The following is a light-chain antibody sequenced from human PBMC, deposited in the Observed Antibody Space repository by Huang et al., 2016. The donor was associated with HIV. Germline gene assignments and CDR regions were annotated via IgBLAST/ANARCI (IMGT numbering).Light chain of an antibody. CDR2: LTS. CDR1: QNLLHSSGHNR. V-gene: IGKV2-28*01. CDR3: MQGLQTPPT. J-gene: IGKJ2*01. Sequence: EIVMTQSPLSLPVSPGQPASISCTSSQNLLHSSGHNRLDWYLQKPGQSPQLLIFLTSNRASGVPDKFTGSGSGSNFTLSINKVQPDDVGIYYCMQGLQTPPTFGHGDQAGD.